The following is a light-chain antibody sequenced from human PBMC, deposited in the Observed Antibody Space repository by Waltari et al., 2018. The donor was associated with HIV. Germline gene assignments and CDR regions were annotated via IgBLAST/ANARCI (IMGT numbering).Light chain of an antibody. V-gene: IGKV3-20*01. CDR3: QQYGSSPT. CDR2: GAS. CDR1: QSVSSSY. Sequence: DIVLTQPPGTLSLSPGERATLSCSASQSVSSSYLAWYQQKPGQAPRLLIYGASSRATGIPDRFSGSGSGTDFTLTISRLEPEDFAVYYCQQYGSSPTFGQGTKVEIK. J-gene: IGKJ1*01.